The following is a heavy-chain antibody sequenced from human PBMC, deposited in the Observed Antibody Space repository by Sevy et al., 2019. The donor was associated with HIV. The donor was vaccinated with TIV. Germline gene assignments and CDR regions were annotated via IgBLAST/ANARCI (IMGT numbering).Heavy chain of an antibody. D-gene: IGHD3-22*01. V-gene: IGHV4-31*03. Sequence: SETLSLTCTVSGDSISSGAYYWSWIRQHPGKGLEWIGYIYYSGSTDYNPSLKSRVTISVDTSKKQFSLKLSSVTAADTAVYYCARNDYFYGSGNLDPWGQGTLVTVSS. CDR3: ARNDYFYGSGNLDP. CDR1: GDSISSGAYY. J-gene: IGHJ5*02. CDR2: IYYSGST.